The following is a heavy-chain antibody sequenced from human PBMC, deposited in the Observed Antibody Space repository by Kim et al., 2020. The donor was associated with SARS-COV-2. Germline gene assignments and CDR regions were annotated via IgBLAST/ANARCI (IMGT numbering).Heavy chain of an antibody. D-gene: IGHD4-17*01. J-gene: IGHJ6*02. CDR3: ARDSGETTVRSYYGMDV. CDR2: IYYSGST. Sequence: SETLSLTCTVSGGSISSSSYYWGWIRQPPGKGLEWIGSIYYSGSTYYNPSLKSRVTISVDTSKNQFSLKLSSVTAADTAVYYCARDSGETTVRSYYGMDVWGQGTTVTVSS. V-gene: IGHV4-39*07. CDR1: GGSISSSSYY.